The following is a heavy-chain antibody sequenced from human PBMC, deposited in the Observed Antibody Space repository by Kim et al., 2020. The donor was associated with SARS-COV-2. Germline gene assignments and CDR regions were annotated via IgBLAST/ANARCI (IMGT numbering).Heavy chain of an antibody. CDR2: INHSGST. J-gene: IGHJ5*02. CDR1: GGSFSGYY. D-gene: IGHD5-18*01. CDR3: ARGVLYSYGSGWFDP. Sequence: SETLSLTCAVYGGSFSGYYWSWIRQPPGKGLEWIGEINHSGSTNYNPSLKSRVTISVDTSKNQFSLKPSSVTAADTAVYYCARGVLYSYGSGWFDPWGQGTLVTVSS. V-gene: IGHV4-34*01.